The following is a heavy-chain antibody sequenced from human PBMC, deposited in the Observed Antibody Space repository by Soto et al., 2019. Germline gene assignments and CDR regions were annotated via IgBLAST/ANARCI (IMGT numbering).Heavy chain of an antibody. CDR1: GFTFSSYS. J-gene: IGHJ4*02. Sequence: GGSLRLSCAASGFTFSSYSMNWVSQAPGKGLEWVSSISSSSSYIYYADSVKGRFTISRDNAKNSLYLQMNSLRAEDTAVYYCARGLDYDISTGLDYWGQGTLGTVSS. V-gene: IGHV3-21*01. D-gene: IGHD3-9*01. CDR3: ARGLDYDISTGLDY. CDR2: ISSSSSYI.